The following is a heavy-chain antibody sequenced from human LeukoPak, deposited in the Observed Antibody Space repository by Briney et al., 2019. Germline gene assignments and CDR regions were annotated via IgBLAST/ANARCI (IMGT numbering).Heavy chain of an antibody. CDR3: ARERYCSSGSCLFFDY. D-gene: IGHD2-15*01. CDR1: GGSFSSGGYY. V-gene: IGHV4-31*03. CDR2: IYHTGSS. J-gene: IGHJ4*02. Sequence: PSETLSLTCTVSGGSFSSGGYYWSWIRQHPGKGLEWIGHIYHTGSSYYNPTLKSRVTISVDTSKNQFSLKLRPVTAADTAVYYCARERYCSSGSCLFFDYWGQGTRVTVSS.